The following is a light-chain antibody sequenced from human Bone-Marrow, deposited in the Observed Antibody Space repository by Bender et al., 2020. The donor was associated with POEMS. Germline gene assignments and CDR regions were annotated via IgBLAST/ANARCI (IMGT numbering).Light chain of an antibody. CDR1: NIGSQS. CDR2: GNN. Sequence: SYVLTQPPSVSLAPGQTARITCGGNNIGSQSVHWYQQKPGPVPRLVISGNNNRPTGIPDRFSGSSSGNTASLTIAGAQSEDETDYYGSSRDSSGNHLLFGGGTKVTVL. V-gene: IGLV3-19*01. CDR3: SSRDSSGNHLL. J-gene: IGLJ2*01.